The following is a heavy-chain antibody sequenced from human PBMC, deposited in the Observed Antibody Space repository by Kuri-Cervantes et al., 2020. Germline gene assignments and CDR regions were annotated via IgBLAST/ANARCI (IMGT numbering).Heavy chain of an antibody. D-gene: IGHD5-12*01. J-gene: IGHJ1*01. CDR1: GYTFTSYY. CDR2: INPGGGST. CDR3: ARARRYSGYDYGRRAEYFQH. Sequence: ASVKVSCKASGYTFTSYYMHWVRQAPGQGLEWMGIINPGGGSTSYAQKFQGRVTMTRDTSTSTAYMELRSLRSDDTAVYYCARARRYSGYDYGRRAEYFQHWGQGTLVTVSS. V-gene: IGHV1-46*01.